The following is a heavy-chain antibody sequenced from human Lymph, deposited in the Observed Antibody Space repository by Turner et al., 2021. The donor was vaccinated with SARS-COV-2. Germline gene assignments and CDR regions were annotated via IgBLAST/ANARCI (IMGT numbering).Heavy chain of an antibody. CDR3: ARGFDY. Sequence: QFQLQESGPGLVKPSETLSLTCTVSGGSISTYYWSCIRQPPGKGLEWIGYIYYSGSTNYNPSLKSRVTISVDTSKNEFSLKLSSVTAADTAVYYCARGFDYWGQGTLVTVSS. V-gene: IGHV4-59*01. CDR2: IYYSGST. J-gene: IGHJ4*02. CDR1: GGSISTYY.